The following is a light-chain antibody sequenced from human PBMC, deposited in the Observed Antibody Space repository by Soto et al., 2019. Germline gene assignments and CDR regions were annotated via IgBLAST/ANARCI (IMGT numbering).Light chain of an antibody. CDR1: QGIRND. V-gene: IGKV1-6*01. Sequence: AIQMTQSPSSLSASVGDRVTITCRASQGIRNDLGWYQQKPGKAPKLLMFDVSRLQSGVLSRFSGSGSGTDFTLTISSLQPEDFGTYYCLQDYNYPWTFGQGTKVEIK. J-gene: IGKJ1*01. CDR3: LQDYNYPWT. CDR2: DVS.